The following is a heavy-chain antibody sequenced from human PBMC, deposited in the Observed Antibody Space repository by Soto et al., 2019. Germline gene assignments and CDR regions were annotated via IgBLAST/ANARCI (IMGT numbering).Heavy chain of an antibody. Sequence: LSCAASGFTFSTAWINWVRQDPEKGPEWVGRIKRKTDGGTTDYAAPVKGRFSISRDDSNTTLYLQMNSLKTEDTAVYYCTREYVGIPYGAYYYYYYMDVWGKGTTVTVSS. CDR3: TREYVGIPYGAYYYYYYMDV. V-gene: IGHV3-15*07. CDR2: IKRKTDGGTT. J-gene: IGHJ6*03. D-gene: IGHD4-17*01. CDR1: GFTFSTAW.